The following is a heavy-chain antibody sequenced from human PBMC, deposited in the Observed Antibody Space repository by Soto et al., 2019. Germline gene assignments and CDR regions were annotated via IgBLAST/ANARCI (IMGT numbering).Heavy chain of an antibody. V-gene: IGHV5-51*01. J-gene: IGHJ4*02. CDR2: IYPGDSDI. CDR1: GYNFTSHW. CDR3: VRQNKWIPLWPYFDY. D-gene: IGHD5-12*01. Sequence: GESLKISCKASGYNFTSHWIGWVRQMPGKSLEWMGIIYPGDSDIRYSPSFQGQVTISADKSITTAYLQWSGLKASDTAIYYCVRQNKWIPLWPYFDYWGQGILVTVSS.